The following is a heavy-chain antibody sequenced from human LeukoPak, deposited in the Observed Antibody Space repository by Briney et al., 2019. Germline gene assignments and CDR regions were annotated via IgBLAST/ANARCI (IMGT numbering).Heavy chain of an antibody. V-gene: IGHV4-61*01. CDR1: GGSVSNGSYY. J-gene: IGHJ3*02. CDR2: IYYSGST. D-gene: IGHD2-15*01. CDR3: ARDVVDGDAFDI. Sequence: SETLSLTCTVSGGSVSNGSYYWSWIRQPPGKGLEWIGYIYYSGSTNYNPSLKSRVTISVDTSKNQFSLKLSSVTAADTAVYYCARDVVDGDAFDIWGQGTMVTVSS.